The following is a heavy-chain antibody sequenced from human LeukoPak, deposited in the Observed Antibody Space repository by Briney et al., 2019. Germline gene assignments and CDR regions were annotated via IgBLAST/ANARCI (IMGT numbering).Heavy chain of an antibody. J-gene: IGHJ4*02. Sequence: AASVNVSCKASGYSFTGYYMHWVRQAPGQGLEWMGWINPRSDDTHYSQKFQGRVTMTRNTSISTAYMEVSQLRSDATAVYYCASEKDTAVVNELDYWGQGTLVTVSS. V-gene: IGHV1-2*02. CDR2: INPRSDDT. CDR1: GYSFTGYY. CDR3: ASEKDTAVVNELDY. D-gene: IGHD5-18*01.